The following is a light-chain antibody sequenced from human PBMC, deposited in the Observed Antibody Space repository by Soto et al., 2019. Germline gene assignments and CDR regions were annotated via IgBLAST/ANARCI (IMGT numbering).Light chain of an antibody. CDR2: AAS. CDR3: QQYNNWPRT. Sequence: EIMMTQSPATLSVSPGERATLSCRASQSISGILAWYQQKPGQAPGLLIYAASTRATGIPARFSGSGSGTEFTLTISSLQSEDFAVYYCQQYNNWPRTFGQGTKVDIK. V-gene: IGKV3-15*01. J-gene: IGKJ1*01. CDR1: QSISGI.